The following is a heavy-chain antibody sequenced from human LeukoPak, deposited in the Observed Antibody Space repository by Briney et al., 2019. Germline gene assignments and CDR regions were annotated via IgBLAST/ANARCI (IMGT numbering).Heavy chain of an antibody. CDR1: GFTFSAYS. CDR3: AKCSGGNCYQSDDH. V-gene: IGHV3-21*01. CDR2: ISSGSRYI. J-gene: IGHJ5*02. D-gene: IGHD2-15*01. Sequence: GGSLRLSCAASGFTFSAYSMNWVRQAPGKGLEWVSSISSGSRYIYYADSVKGRFAISRDNAKDSLYLQMNSLGAEDTAVYYCAKCSGGNCYQSDDHWGQGTLVTVSP.